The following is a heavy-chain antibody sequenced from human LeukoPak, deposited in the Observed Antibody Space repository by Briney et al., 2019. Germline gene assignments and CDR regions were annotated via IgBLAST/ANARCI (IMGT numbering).Heavy chain of an antibody. CDR3: ARSGHYYDSSGYYYNYYFDY. CDR2: IYTRGST. D-gene: IGHD3-22*01. V-gene: IGHV4-4*07. J-gene: IGHJ4*02. CDR1: GGSISSYY. Sequence: SETLSLTCTVSGGSISSYYWSWIRQPAGKGLEWIGRIYTRGSTNYNPSLKSRVTMSVDTSKNQFSLKLSSVTAADTAVYYCARSGHYYDSSGYYYNYYFDYWGQGTLVTVSS.